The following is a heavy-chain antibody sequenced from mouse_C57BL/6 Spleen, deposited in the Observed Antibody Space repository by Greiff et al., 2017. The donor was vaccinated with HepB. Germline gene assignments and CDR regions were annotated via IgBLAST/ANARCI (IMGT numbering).Heavy chain of an antibody. Sequence: EVQLVESGGGLVKPGGSLKLSCAASGFTFSSYTMSWVRQTPEKRLEWVATISGGGGNTYYPDSVKGRFTISRDNAKNTLYLQMSSLRSEDTALYYCARRDDGYQGFDYWGQGTTLTVSS. D-gene: IGHD2-3*01. V-gene: IGHV5-9*01. CDR3: ARRDDGYQGFDY. CDR1: GFTFSSYT. CDR2: ISGGGGNT. J-gene: IGHJ2*01.